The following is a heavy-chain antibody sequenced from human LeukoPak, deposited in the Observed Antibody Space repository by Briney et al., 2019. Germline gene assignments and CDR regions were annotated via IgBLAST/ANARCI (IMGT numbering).Heavy chain of an antibody. CDR2: IYYSGST. D-gene: IGHD3-16*02. J-gene: IGHJ4*02. V-gene: IGHV4-30-4*08. CDR3: ARGVYDYVWGSYRYIAFDY. Sequence: PSQTLSLTCTVSGGSISSGDYYWSWIRQPPGKGLEWIGYIYYSGSTYYNPSLKSRVTISVDTSKNQFSLKLSSVTAADTAVYYCARGVYDYVWGSYRYIAFDYWGQGTLVTVSS. CDR1: GGSISSGDYY.